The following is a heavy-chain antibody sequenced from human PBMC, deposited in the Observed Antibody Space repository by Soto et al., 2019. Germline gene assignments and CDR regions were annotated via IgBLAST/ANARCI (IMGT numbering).Heavy chain of an antibody. CDR2: INGDGSRT. CDR3: ARYGQSGLWSGYYLSV. V-gene: IGHV3-74*01. CDR1: GFTFSSYW. J-gene: IGHJ6*02. D-gene: IGHD3-3*01. Sequence: EVQLVESGGGLVQPGGSLRLSCPASGFTFSSYWMHWVRQAPVKGLVWVSRINGDGSRTIYAESVKGRFTISRDNAKNTLYRQMNSLRGEDTAVYYCARYGQSGLWSGYYLSVWGQGTTVTVSS.